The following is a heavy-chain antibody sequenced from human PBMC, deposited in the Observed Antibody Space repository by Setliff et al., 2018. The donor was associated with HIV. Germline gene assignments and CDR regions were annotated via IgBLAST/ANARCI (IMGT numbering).Heavy chain of an antibody. CDR2: IFNTGST. Sequence: PSETLSLTCTVSGDSISSDDHYWSWIRQTPGKGLEWIGYIFNTGSTYYKSSLASRLTMSIDTSKNQFSLKLSSVTAADTAVYYCARASLRCHLDYWGQGTLVTVSS. CDR3: ARASLRCHLDY. J-gene: IGHJ4*02. CDR1: GDSISSDDHY. V-gene: IGHV4-30-4*08. D-gene: IGHD4-17*01.